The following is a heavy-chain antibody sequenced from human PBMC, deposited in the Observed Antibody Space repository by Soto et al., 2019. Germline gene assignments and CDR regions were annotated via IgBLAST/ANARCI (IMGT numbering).Heavy chain of an antibody. D-gene: IGHD7-27*01. V-gene: IGHV4-4*02. Sequence: QVQLQESGPGLVKPSGTLSLTCAVSGGSISSSNWWSWVRQPQGKGLESIGEIYHSGSTNYNPSLKSRVTISVDKSKNQFSLKLSSVTAADTAVYYCARDNRGGYYYYGMDVWGQGTTVTVSS. J-gene: IGHJ6*02. CDR2: IYHSGST. CDR1: GGSISSSNW. CDR3: ARDNRGGYYYYGMDV.